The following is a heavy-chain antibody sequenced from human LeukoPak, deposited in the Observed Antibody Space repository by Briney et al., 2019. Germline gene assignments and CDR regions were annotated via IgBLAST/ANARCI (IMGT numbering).Heavy chain of an antibody. V-gene: IGHV4-59*08. CDR2: ISYTGST. D-gene: IGHD3-16*01. J-gene: IGHJ4*02. CDR3: ARHGGIWTFDY. Sequence: SETLSLTCTVSGGSISSYYWSWIRPPPGRGLEWFGYISYTGSTNYNPSLKSRVTISVDTSKNQLSLKLSTVTAADTAVYYCARHGGIWTFDYWGQGALVTVSS. CDR1: GGSISSYY.